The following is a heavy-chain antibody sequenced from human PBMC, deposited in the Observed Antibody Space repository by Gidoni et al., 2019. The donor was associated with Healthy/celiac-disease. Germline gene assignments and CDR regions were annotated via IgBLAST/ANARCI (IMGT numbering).Heavy chain of an antibody. CDR3: ASIAVAGKRGDYYDYGMDV. J-gene: IGHJ6*02. CDR1: GYTFTRSD. Sequence: QVQLVQSGAEVQKPGASVKVSCKASGYTFTRSDLTWVRQATGQGLEWMGWMNQNSGNTGYAQKFQGRVTMTRNTSISTAYRERSSLRSEDTAVYYWASIAVAGKRGDYYDYGMDVWGQGTTVTVSS. V-gene: IGHV1-8*01. D-gene: IGHD6-19*01. CDR2: MNQNSGNT.